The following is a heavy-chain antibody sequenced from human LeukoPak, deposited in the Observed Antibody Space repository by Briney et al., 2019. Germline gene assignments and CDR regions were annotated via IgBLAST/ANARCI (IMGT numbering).Heavy chain of an antibody. V-gene: IGHV1-69*05. CDR2: TIPIFGTA. Sequence: ASVKVSCKASGGTFSSYAISWVRQAPGQGLEWMGGTIPIFGTANYAQKFQGRVTITTDESTSTAYMELSSLRSEDTAVYYCAFRRFKQYSSSSGSPFDYWGQGTLVTVSS. J-gene: IGHJ4*02. CDR1: GGTFSSYA. D-gene: IGHD6-6*01. CDR3: AFRRFKQYSSSSGSPFDY.